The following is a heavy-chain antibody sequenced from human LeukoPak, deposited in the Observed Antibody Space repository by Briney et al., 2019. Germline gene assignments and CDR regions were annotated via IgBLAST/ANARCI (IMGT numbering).Heavy chain of an antibody. CDR2: IWYDGSNK. CDR3: AREADCSGGGCYRGAFDI. J-gene: IGHJ3*02. CDR1: GFTFSTYA. V-gene: IGHV3-33*01. Sequence: QPGRSLGLSCAASGFTFSTYAMHWVRQAPGKGLEWVAVIWYDGSNKYYGDSVKGRLTISRDNSKNTLFLQMNRLRAEDTAVYYCAREADCSGGGCYRGAFDIWGQGTMVAVSS. D-gene: IGHD2-15*01.